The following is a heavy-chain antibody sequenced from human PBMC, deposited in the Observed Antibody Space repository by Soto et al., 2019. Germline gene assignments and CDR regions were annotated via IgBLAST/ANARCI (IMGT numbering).Heavy chain of an antibody. Sequence: APVKVSWKASGYTFTSYGISWVRQSPGQGLEWMGWISAYNGNTNYAQKLQGRVTMTTDTSTSTAYMELRSLRSDDTAVYYCAREDSSGWYYFDYWGQGTLVTVSS. CDR3: AREDSSGWYYFDY. D-gene: IGHD6-19*01. J-gene: IGHJ4*02. V-gene: IGHV1-18*01. CDR1: GYTFTSYG. CDR2: ISAYNGNT.